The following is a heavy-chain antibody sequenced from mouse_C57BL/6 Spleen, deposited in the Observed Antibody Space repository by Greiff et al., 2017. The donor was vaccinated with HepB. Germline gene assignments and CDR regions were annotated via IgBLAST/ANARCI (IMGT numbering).Heavy chain of an antibody. D-gene: IGHD2-12*01. CDR3: ARCLYSGGYFDY. J-gene: IGHJ2*01. CDR1: GYAFSSSW. Sequence: QVQLQQSGPELVKPGASVKISCKASGYAFSSSWMNWVKQRPGKGLEWIGRIYPGDGDTNYNGKFKGKATLTADKSSSTAYMQLSSLTSEDSAVYCCARCLYSGGYFDYWGQGTTLTVSS. V-gene: IGHV1-82*01. CDR2: IYPGDGDT.